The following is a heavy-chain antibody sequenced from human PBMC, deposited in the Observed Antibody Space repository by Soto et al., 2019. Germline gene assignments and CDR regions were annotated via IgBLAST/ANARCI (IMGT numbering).Heavy chain of an antibody. Sequence: EVQLVESGGGLVQPGGSLRLSCAASGFTFSSYDMHWVRQATGKGLEWVSAIGTAGDTYYPGSVKGRFTISRENAKNSLYLQMNSLRAGDTAVYYCARVARFYDFWSGYYDYWGQGTLVTVSS. CDR1: GFTFSSYD. D-gene: IGHD3-3*01. J-gene: IGHJ4*02. V-gene: IGHV3-13*01. CDR3: ARVARFYDFWSGYYDY. CDR2: IGTAGDT.